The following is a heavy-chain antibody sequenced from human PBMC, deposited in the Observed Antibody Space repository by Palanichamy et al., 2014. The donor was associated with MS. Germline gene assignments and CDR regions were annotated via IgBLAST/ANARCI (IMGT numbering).Heavy chain of an antibody. CDR2: IIPILGIA. CDR1: GGTFSSYT. J-gene: IGHJ4*02. CDR3: AREWGEDYGDYEVYFDY. Sequence: QVQLVQSGAEVKKPGSSVKVSCKASGGTFSSYTISWVRQAPGQGLEWMGRIIPILGIANYAQKFQGRVTITADKSTSTAYMELSSLRSEDTAVYYCAREWGEDYGDYEVYFDYWGQGTLVTVSS. D-gene: IGHD4-17*01. V-gene: IGHV1-69*08.